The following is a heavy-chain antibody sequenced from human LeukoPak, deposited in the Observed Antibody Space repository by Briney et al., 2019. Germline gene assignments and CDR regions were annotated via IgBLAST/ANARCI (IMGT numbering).Heavy chain of an antibody. Sequence: SETLSLTCAVSGGSISDYYWSWVRQPPGKRLEFIGYIYKSVTNYNPSLKSRVTISADTSKNQFSLRLTSMTAADTAAYYCASLPTFWGQGTLVTVSS. CDR3: ASLPTF. CDR2: IYKSVT. V-gene: IGHV4-59*01. J-gene: IGHJ4*02. CDR1: GGSISDYY.